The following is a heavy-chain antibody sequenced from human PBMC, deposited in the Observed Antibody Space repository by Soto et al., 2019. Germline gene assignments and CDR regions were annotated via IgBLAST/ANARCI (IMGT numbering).Heavy chain of an antibody. CDR3: ARARYSKRTYCGGDCYLFDY. CDR1: GGTFSSYT. D-gene: IGHD2-21*01. V-gene: IGHV1-69*02. CDR2: IIPILGIA. J-gene: IGHJ4*02. Sequence: GASVKVSCKASGGTFSSYTISWVRQAPGQGLEWMGRIIPILGIANYAQKFQGRVTITADKSTSTAYMELSSLRSEDTAVYYCARARYSKRTYCGGDCYLFDYWGQGTLVTVSS.